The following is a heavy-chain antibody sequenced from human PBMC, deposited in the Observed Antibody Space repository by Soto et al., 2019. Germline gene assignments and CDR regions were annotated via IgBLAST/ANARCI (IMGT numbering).Heavy chain of an antibody. D-gene: IGHD6-6*01. CDR1: GGSISSSSYY. Sequence: PSETLSLTCTVSGGSISSSSYYWGWIRQPPGKGLEWIGSIYYSGSTYYNPSLKSRVTISVDTSKNQFSLKLSSVTAADTAVYYCARHRDRLDLDWFDPWGQGTLVTVSS. CDR3: ARHRDRLDLDWFDP. CDR2: IYYSGST. V-gene: IGHV4-39*01. J-gene: IGHJ5*02.